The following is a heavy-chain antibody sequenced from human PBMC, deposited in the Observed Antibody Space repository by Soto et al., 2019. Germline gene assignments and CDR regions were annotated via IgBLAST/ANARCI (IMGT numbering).Heavy chain of an antibody. CDR2: IIPFFGTV. D-gene: IGHD2-2*02. V-gene: IGHV1-69*01. J-gene: IGHJ4*02. CDR1: GGTFSSYA. CDR3: ARGGYCSSTSCYRGGIDY. Sequence: QVQLVQSGAEVKKPGSSVKVSCKASGGTFSSYAISWVRQAPGQGLEWMGGIIPFFGTVNYAKKFQGRVTVTADESTSTAYMELSSLRSEDTAVYYCARGGYCSSTSCYRGGIDYWGQGTLVTVSS.